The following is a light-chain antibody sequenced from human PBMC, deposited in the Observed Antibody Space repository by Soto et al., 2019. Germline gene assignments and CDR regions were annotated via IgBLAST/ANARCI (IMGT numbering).Light chain of an antibody. CDR2: GNS. CDR1: SSNIGAGYD. CDR3: QSYDSSLSGYV. Sequence: QSALTQPPSVSGAPGQMVTISCTGSSSNIGAGYDVHWYQQLPGTAPKLLIYGNSNRPSGVPDRFSGSKSGTSASLAITGLQAEDEADYCCQSYDSSLSGYVFGTGTKVTVL. V-gene: IGLV1-40*01. J-gene: IGLJ1*01.